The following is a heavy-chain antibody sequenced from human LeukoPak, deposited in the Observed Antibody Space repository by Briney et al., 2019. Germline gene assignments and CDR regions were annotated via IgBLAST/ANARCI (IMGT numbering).Heavy chain of an antibody. Sequence: PGGSLRLSCAASGFTFSSSWMSWVRQAPGKGLEWVANIKKDGSETYYVDSVKGRLTISRDNAKNSLYLQMNGLRAEDTAIYYCARGRYSSTTYYFDSWGQGTLVTVSS. CDR1: GFTFSSSW. V-gene: IGHV3-7*03. J-gene: IGHJ4*02. CDR2: IKKDGSET. CDR3: ARGRYSSTTYYFDS. D-gene: IGHD6-13*01.